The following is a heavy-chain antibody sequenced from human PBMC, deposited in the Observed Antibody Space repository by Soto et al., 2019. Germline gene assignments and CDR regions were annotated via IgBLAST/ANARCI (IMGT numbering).Heavy chain of an antibody. D-gene: IGHD3-22*01. CDR2: ISGSGGST. Sequence: QSGGSLRLSCAASGFTFSSYAMSWVRQAPGKGLEWVSAISGSGGSTYYADPVKGRFTISRDNSKNTLYLQMNSLRAEDTAVYYCAKDGGVYYYDSSGYYPDYWGQGTLVTVSS. V-gene: IGHV3-23*01. CDR1: GFTFSSYA. J-gene: IGHJ4*02. CDR3: AKDGGVYYYDSSGYYPDY.